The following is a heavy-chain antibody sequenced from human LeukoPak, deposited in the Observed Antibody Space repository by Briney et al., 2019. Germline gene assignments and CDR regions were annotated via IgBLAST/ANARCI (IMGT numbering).Heavy chain of an antibody. D-gene: IGHD6-13*01. CDR1: GFTFDDYG. CDR2: INWNGGST. J-gene: IGHJ4*02. CDR3: ARDLIPYSSSWHYFDY. V-gene: IGHV3-20*04. Sequence: GGSLRLSCAASGFTFDDYGMSWVRQAPGKGLEWVSGINWNGGSTGYADSVKGRFTISRDNAKNSLYLQMNSLRAEDTALYYCARDLIPYSSSWHYFDYWGQGTLVTVSS.